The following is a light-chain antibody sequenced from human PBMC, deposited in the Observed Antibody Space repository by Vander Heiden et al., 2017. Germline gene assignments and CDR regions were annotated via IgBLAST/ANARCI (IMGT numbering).Light chain of an antibody. CDR2: GAS. V-gene: IGKV3-15*01. Sequence: EVVKGKSVDLLCVSTGERATIYCSASQSVSSNLAWYQQKPCQAPRLLIYGASTRATGIPARFSCSGCGTEFTPTISSLQSDVFAFYYCQEYNNCPPLTFGQGTKVEIK. CDR1: QSVSSN. CDR3: QEYNNCPPLT. J-gene: IGKJ1*01.